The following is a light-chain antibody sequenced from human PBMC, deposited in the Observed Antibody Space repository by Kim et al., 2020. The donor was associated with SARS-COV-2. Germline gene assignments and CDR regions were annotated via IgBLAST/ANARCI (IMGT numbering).Light chain of an antibody. V-gene: IGLV3-21*01. Sequence: APGKTARITCGGANIGSKPVYWYQQRAGQAPVLVIYRNSDRPSGIPERSSGSNSANTATLTISRVEAGDEADYYCQVWDTPSSHYVFGAGTKVTVL. J-gene: IGLJ1*01. CDR2: RNS. CDR3: QVWDTPSSHYV. CDR1: NIGSKP.